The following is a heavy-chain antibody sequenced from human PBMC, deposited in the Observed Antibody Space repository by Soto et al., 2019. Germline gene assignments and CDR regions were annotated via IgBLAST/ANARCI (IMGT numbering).Heavy chain of an antibody. D-gene: IGHD3-9*01. Sequence: ASVKVSCKASGYTFTSYGISWVRQAPGQGLEWMGWISAYNGNTNYAQKLQGRVTMTRDTSISTAYMELSRLRSDDTAVYYCARERVDWLGYYYYGMDVWGQGTTVTVSS. CDR2: ISAYNGNT. CDR3: ARERVDWLGYYYYGMDV. V-gene: IGHV1-18*01. J-gene: IGHJ6*02. CDR1: GYTFTSYG.